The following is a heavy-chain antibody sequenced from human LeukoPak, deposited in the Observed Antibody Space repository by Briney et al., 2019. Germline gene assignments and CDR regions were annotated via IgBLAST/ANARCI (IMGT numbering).Heavy chain of an antibody. V-gene: IGHV1-69*06. CDR3: ARDGRIQLWFGAGDAFDI. D-gene: IGHD5-18*01. J-gene: IGHJ3*02. CDR2: IIPIFGPA. CDR1: GGTFSSYA. Sequence: SVKVSCKASGGTFSSYAISWVRQAPGKGLEWMGRIIPIFGPANYAQKFQGRITITADKSTSTAYMELSSLRSEDTAVYYCARDGRIQLWFGAGDAFDIWGQGTMVTVSS.